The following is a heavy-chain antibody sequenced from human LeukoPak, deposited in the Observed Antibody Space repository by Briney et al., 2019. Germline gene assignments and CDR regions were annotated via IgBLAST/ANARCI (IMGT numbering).Heavy chain of an antibody. V-gene: IGHV3-33*01. CDR1: GFTFSSYG. CDR2: IWFDGSKK. D-gene: IGHD6-6*01. J-gene: IGHJ4*02. CDR3: ARDLAARHFDY. Sequence: GGSLRLSCEASGFTFSSYGMHWVRQAPGKGLEWVAVIWFDGSKKYYGDSVKGRFTISRDNSKNTLYLQMNSLRGEDTAIYYCARDLAARHFDYWGQGTLVIVSS.